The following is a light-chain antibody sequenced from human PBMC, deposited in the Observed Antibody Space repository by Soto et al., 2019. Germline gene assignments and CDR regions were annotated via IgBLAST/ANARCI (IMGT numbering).Light chain of an antibody. V-gene: IGLV2-8*01. Sequence: QSALTQPPSASGSPGQSVTISCAGSSSDVGGYNYVSWYRQYPGKAPKLLIYEVNKRPSGVPDRFSGSKSGNTASLTVSGLQAEDEADYYCTSFAVSSNVLFGGGTKVTVL. CDR3: TSFAVSSNVL. J-gene: IGLJ2*01. CDR1: SSDVGGYNY. CDR2: EVN.